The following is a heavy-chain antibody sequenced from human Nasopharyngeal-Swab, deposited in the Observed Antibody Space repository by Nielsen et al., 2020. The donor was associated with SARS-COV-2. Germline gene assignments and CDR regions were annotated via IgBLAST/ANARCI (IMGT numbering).Heavy chain of an antibody. CDR2: ISSSSSYL. D-gene: IGHD2-15*01. CDR3: AREGWYCSGGSCFLHYFDY. J-gene: IGHJ4*02. Sequence: GESLKISCAASGFTFSSYSMNWVRQAPGKGLEWVSSISSSSSYLYYADSVKGRFTISRDNAKNSLYLQMNSLRAEDTAVYYCAREGWYCSGGSCFLHYFDYWGQGTLVTVSS. CDR1: GFTFSSYS. V-gene: IGHV3-21*01.